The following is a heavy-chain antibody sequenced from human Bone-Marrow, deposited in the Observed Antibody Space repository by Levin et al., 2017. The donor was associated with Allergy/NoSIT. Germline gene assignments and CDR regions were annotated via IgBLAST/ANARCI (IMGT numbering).Heavy chain of an antibody. J-gene: IGHJ4*02. V-gene: IGHV3-43*01. CDR3: ARDGDTVMVTLYYFDY. CDR1: GFSFEEYN. D-gene: IGHD5-18*01. CDR2: ITWDSSDT. Sequence: ASVKVSCSVSGFSFEEYNMHWLRQVPGKRLEWVSLITWDSSDTYYADSVKGRFTISRDNSKNSLYLQMNSLRTEDTALYYCARDGDTVMVTLYYFDYLGQGTQVTVSS.